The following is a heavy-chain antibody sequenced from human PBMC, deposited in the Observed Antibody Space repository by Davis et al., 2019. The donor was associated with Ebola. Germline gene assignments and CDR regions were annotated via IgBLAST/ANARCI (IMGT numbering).Heavy chain of an antibody. CDR2: ISGRGGST. V-gene: IGHV3-23*01. Sequence: GGSLRLSCEASGFNISSDYVSWVRQAPGKGLEWVSGISGRGGSTYYADSVKGRFTISRDNSRNALFLQLNSLRAEDTAVYYCAKPLSGTYYLFESWGQGTLVTVSS. J-gene: IGHJ4*02. D-gene: IGHD1-26*01. CDR3: AKPLSGTYYLFES. CDR1: GFNISSDY.